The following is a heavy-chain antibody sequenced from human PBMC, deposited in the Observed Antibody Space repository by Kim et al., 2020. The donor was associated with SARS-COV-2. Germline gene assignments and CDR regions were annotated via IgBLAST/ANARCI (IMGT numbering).Heavy chain of an antibody. V-gene: IGHV3-30*07. J-gene: IGHJ6*02. CDR3: ARDGSKESSWYYYYGMDV. Sequence: KGRFTISRDNSKNTLYLQMNSLRAEDTAVYYCARDGSKESSWYYYYGMDVWGQGTTVTVSS. D-gene: IGHD6-13*01.